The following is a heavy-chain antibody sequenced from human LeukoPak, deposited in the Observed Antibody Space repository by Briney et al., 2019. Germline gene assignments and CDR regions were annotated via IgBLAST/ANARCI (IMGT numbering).Heavy chain of an antibody. Sequence: QPGGSLRLSCAASGFTFSSYWTHWVRQAPGNGLVWVSRINTDGSSTYADSVKGRFTISRDNAKNTVFLQMNSLRADDTAVYYCARDIVGATGDYWGQGTLVTVSS. D-gene: IGHD1-26*01. V-gene: IGHV3-74*01. CDR1: GFTFSSYW. J-gene: IGHJ4*02. CDR2: INTDGSST. CDR3: ARDIVGATGDY.